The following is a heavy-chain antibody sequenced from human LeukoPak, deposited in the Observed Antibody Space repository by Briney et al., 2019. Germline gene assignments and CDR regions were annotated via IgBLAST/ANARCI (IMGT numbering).Heavy chain of an antibody. CDR3: ARDVGYSYGYDY. Sequence: ASVKVSCKASGGTFSGYAISWVRQAPGQGLEWMGGIIPIFGTANYAQKFQGRVTITTDESTSTAYMELSSLRSEDTAVYYCARDVGYSYGYDYWGQGTLVTVSS. CDR2: IIPIFGTA. J-gene: IGHJ4*02. V-gene: IGHV1-69*05. D-gene: IGHD5-18*01. CDR1: GGTFSGYA.